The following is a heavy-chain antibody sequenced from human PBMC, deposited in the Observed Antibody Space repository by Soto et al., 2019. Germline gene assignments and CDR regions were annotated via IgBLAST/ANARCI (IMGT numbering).Heavy chain of an antibody. CDR1: GGSFSGYY. CDR2: INHSGST. J-gene: IGHJ4*02. V-gene: IGHV4-34*01. CDR3: ARDPFSSLSSSWANDY. D-gene: IGHD6-13*01. Sequence: SETLSLTCAVYGGSFSGYYWTWIRQPPGKGLEWIGEINHSGSTNYYPSLKSRVTISVDTSKNQFSLKLSSVTAADTAVYYCARDPFSSLSSSWANDYWGQGTLVTVSS.